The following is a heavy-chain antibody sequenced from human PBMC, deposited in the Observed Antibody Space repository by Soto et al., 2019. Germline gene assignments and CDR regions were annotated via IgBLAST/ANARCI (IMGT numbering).Heavy chain of an antibody. Sequence: QVQLQESGPGLVKPSETLSLTCTVSGGSISSYYWSWIRQPPGKGLEWIGYIYYSGSTNYNPSLKSRVTISVDTSKNQLSLKRSSVTAADTAVYYCASRYGGTVDYWGQGTLVTVSS. CDR2: IYYSGST. CDR3: ASRYGGTVDY. D-gene: IGHD2-15*01. CDR1: GGSISSYY. V-gene: IGHV4-59*08. J-gene: IGHJ4*02.